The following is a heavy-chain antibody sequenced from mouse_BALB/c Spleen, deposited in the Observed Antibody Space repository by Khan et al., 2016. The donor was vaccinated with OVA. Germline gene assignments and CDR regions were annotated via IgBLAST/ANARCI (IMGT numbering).Heavy chain of an antibody. CDR3: AGRTTGCALDS. Sequence: QVQLQQSGAELARPGASVRMSCKASGYTFTSNTMHWIKQRPGPGLDWIGYINPRSGYTNYNQNFKDKATLTADKSSSTAYMQLSSLTSEGYAVNYGAGRTTGCALDSRGQGTSVTVSS. CDR1: GYTFTSNT. CDR2: INPRSGYT. D-gene: IGHD2-14*01. J-gene: IGHJ4*01. V-gene: IGHV1-4*01.